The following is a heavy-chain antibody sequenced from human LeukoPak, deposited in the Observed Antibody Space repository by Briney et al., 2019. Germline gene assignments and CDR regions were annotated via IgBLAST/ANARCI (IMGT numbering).Heavy chain of an antibody. CDR3: AKDYVSGDGYWDFDY. Sequence: PGGSLRLSCAASGFTFSDYYMSWIRQAPGKGLEWVSYISSSGSTIYYADSVKGRFSISRDNSKNTVDLQMNSLRVEDTAVYYCAKDYVSGDGYWDFDYWGQGTLVTVSS. J-gene: IGHJ4*02. CDR1: GFTFSDYY. D-gene: IGHD5-24*01. CDR2: ISSSGSTI. V-gene: IGHV3-11*01.